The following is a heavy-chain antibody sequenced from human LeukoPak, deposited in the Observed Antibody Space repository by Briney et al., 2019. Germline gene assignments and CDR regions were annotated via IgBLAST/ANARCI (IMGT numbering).Heavy chain of an antibody. Sequence: LETLSLTCTVSVGSISSSSYYWGCIRHPPGKGLEWIGSIYYSGSTYYNPPLKSRVTISVDTCKNQFSLKLRSVTAAETAVYYCARLGDYVWGSYRNINDAFDIWGQGTMVTVSS. CDR1: VGSISSSSYY. V-gene: IGHV4-39*01. CDR2: IYYSGST. D-gene: IGHD3-16*02. J-gene: IGHJ3*02. CDR3: ARLGDYVWGSYRNINDAFDI.